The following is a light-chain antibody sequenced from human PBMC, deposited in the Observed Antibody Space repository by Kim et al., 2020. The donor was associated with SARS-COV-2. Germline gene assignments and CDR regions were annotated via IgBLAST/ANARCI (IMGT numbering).Light chain of an antibody. V-gene: IGKV1-12*01. Sequence: ASVGDRATISCRASQYIYTWLAWYQQQPGKAPKLLISGASNLQPGVPPRFSASGSGTDFTLTISRLQPEDFATYYCQQLNTFPLTFGGGTKVDIK. CDR3: QQLNTFPLT. J-gene: IGKJ4*01. CDR2: GAS. CDR1: QYIYTW.